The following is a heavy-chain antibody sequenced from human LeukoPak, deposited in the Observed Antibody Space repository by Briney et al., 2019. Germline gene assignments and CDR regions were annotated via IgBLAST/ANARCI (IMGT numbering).Heavy chain of an antibody. V-gene: IGHV3-7*04. CDR1: GFTFSSYW. CDR3: ARGPDYYYGSGSYYNGTLYYYYGMDV. CDR2: IKQDGSEK. Sequence: PGGYLRRSCAASGFTFSSYWMSWVRHAPGKGLEWVANIKQDGSEKYHVDSVKGRFTISRDNAKNSLYLQMNSLRAEDTAVYYCARGPDYYYGSGSYYNGTLYYYYGMDVWGQGTTVTVSS. J-gene: IGHJ6*02. D-gene: IGHD3-10*01.